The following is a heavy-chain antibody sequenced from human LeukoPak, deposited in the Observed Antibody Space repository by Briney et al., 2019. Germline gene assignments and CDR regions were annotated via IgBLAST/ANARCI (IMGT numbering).Heavy chain of an antibody. J-gene: IGHJ4*02. CDR3: ARSGGWGSYYDY. D-gene: IGHD3-10*01. CDR1: GDTFTSYF. V-gene: IGHV1-69*02. Sequence: SVKVSCKASGDTFTSYFISWVRQAPGQGLEWMGRIIPIIGIANYAQKFQGRVTITADKSTSTAYMELSSLRSEDTAVYYCARSGGWGSYYDYWGQGTLVTVSS. CDR2: IIPIIGIA.